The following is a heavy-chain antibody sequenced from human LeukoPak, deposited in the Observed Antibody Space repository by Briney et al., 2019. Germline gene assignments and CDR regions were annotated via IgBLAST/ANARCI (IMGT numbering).Heavy chain of an antibody. CDR1: TYSISSGYY. D-gene: IGHD6-6*01. Sequence: PSETLSLTCTVSTYSISSGYYWGWIRQPPGKGLEWIGNIYHNGNTYYNPSLKSRVTISVDTSKKQFSLKLRTATAADTAVYYCARRGPQKRSHIAARPRGRGYWYFDLWGRGTLVTVSS. V-gene: IGHV4-38-2*02. CDR3: ARRGPQKRSHIAARPRGRGYWYFDL. J-gene: IGHJ2*01. CDR2: IYHNGNT.